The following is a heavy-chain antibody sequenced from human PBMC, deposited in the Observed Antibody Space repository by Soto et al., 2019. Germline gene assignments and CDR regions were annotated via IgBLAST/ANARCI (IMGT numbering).Heavy chain of an antibody. D-gene: IGHD6-19*01. CDR3: ARTTVAGLLGYFDL. Sequence: GASVKVSCKASGYTFTDYYIHWVRQAPGQGLECLGWINPNTGGTKYAQKFQGRVTMTRDTSISTAYIEVGRLTSDDTAVYYCARTTVAGLLGYFDLWGRGXLVTVYS. CDR1: GYTFTDYY. J-gene: IGHJ2*01. CDR2: INPNTGGT. V-gene: IGHV1-2*02.